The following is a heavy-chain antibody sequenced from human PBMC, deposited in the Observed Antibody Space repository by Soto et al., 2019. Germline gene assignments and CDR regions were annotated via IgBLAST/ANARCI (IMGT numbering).Heavy chain of an antibody. D-gene: IGHD2-2*02. CDR2: ISSSGSTI. J-gene: IGHJ6*03. Sequence: GGSLRLSCAASGFTFSDYYMSWIRQAPGKGLEWVSYISSSGSTIYYADSVKGRFTISRDNAKNSLYLQMNSLRAEDTAVYYCARGANCSSTSCYTQMLQWFYYYYYYMDVWGKGTTVTVSS. V-gene: IGHV3-11*01. CDR1: GFTFSDYY. CDR3: ARGANCSSTSCYTQMLQWFYYYYYYMDV.